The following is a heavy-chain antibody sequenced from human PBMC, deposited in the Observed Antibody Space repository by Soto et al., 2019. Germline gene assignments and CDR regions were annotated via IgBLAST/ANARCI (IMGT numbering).Heavy chain of an antibody. CDR2: IVVGSGNT. J-gene: IGHJ6*02. D-gene: IGHD2-2*02. Sequence: SVEVSCEASGFTFTSSAVQWVRQARGQRLEWIGWIVVGSGNTNYAQKFQERVTITRDMSTSTAYMELSSLRSEDTAVYYCAADIRISPIVVVPAAILYGMDVWGQGTTMTV. CDR3: AADIRISPIVVVPAAILYGMDV. CDR1: GFTFTSSA. V-gene: IGHV1-58*01.